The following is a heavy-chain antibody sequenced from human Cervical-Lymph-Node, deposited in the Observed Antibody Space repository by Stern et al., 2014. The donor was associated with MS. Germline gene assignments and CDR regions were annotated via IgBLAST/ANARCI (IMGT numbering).Heavy chain of an antibody. J-gene: IGHJ4*02. CDR2: IKRKADGGTT. D-gene: IGHD3-3*01. Sequence: VQLVESGGRLVEPGGSLRLSCAASGFTLSDAWMAWARTAAGQGLEGVGRIKRKADGGTTVYAAPVKGRFTISRDDSKDSLYLQMNSLKTEDTAVYYCVTGFSSGYFEYYFEHWGQGTQVTVSS. CDR3: VTGFSSGYFEYYFEH. CDR1: GFTLSDAW. V-gene: IGHV3-15*01.